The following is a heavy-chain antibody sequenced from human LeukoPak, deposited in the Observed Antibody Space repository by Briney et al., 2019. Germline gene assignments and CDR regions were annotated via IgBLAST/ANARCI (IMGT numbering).Heavy chain of an antibody. CDR2: ISSSSSYI. CDR1: GFTFSSYS. Sequence: GGSLRLSCAASGFTFSSYSMNWVRQAPGKGLEWVSSISSSSSYIYYADSVKGRFTISRDNAKNSLYLQMNSLRAEDTAVYYCARGDSSGYYQDYWGQGTLATVSS. V-gene: IGHV3-21*01. CDR3: ARGDSSGYYQDY. D-gene: IGHD3-22*01. J-gene: IGHJ4*02.